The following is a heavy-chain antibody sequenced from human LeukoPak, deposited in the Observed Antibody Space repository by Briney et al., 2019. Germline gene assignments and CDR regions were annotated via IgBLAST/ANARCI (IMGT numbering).Heavy chain of an antibody. Sequence: SQTLSLTCAVSGGSICSGGYSWSWIRQPPGKGLEWIGYIYHSGSTYYNPSLKSRVTISVDRSKNQFSLKLSSVTAADTAAYYCARVGGYYGMDVWGQGTTVTVSS. CDR2: IYHSGST. J-gene: IGHJ6*02. CDR3: ARVGGYYGMDV. V-gene: IGHV4-30-2*01. D-gene: IGHD3-16*01. CDR1: GGSICSGGYS.